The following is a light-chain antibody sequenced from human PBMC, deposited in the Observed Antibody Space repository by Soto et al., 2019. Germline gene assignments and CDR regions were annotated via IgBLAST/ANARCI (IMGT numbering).Light chain of an antibody. CDR1: QSVSSNY. CDR3: QEYGMSPFT. J-gene: IGKJ3*01. Sequence: GSVSWSSEEPARRAGMASQSVSSNYVAWFHQKPGQAPRLFIYGASSRATGVPDRISASGSGIGLTPTHSRREPEDFAVYHCQEYGMSPFTFGPGTKVDIK. V-gene: IGKV3-20*01. CDR2: GAS.